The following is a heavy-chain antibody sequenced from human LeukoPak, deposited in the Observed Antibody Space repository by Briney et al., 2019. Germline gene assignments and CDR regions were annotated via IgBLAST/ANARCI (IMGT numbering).Heavy chain of an antibody. D-gene: IGHD1-26*01. V-gene: IGHV3-30*04. CDR2: ISYDGSNQ. CDR3: AKSQRGYYPRRTYYYYMDV. CDR1: GFTFSDYA. Sequence: GGSLRLSCAASGFTFSDYAVHWVRQAPGRGLDWVTGISYDGSNQEYADSVKGRFTISRDNSKKTLYLQMNSLRAEDTAVYYCAKSQRGYYPRRTYYYYMDVWGKGTTVTVSS. J-gene: IGHJ6*03.